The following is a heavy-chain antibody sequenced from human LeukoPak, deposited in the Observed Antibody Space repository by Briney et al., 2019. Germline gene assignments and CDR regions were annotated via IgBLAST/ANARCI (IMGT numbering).Heavy chain of an antibody. CDR2: ISSSSSTI. J-gene: IGHJ6*03. CDR1: GFTFTSYS. V-gene: IGHV3-48*04. D-gene: IGHD6-6*01. CDR3: ARDREQLVQNYYYYMDV. Sequence: GGSLRLSCAASGFTFTSYSMNWVRQAPGKGLEWVSYISSSSSTIYYADSVKGRFTISRDNAKNSLYLQMNSLRAEDTAVYYCARDREQLVQNYYYYMDVWGKGTTVTVSS.